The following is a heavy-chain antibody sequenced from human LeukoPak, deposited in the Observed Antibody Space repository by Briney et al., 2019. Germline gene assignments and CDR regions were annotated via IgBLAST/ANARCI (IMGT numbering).Heavy chain of an antibody. CDR1: GYTFTSYY. Sequence: VASVKVSCKASGYTFTSYYMHWVRQAPGQGLEWMGIINPSGGSTSYAQKFQGRVTMTRDASTSTVYMELSSLRSEDTAVYYCARDLQRQRSFDYWGQGTLVTVSS. V-gene: IGHV1-46*01. J-gene: IGHJ4*02. D-gene: IGHD6-25*01. CDR3: ARDLQRQRSFDY. CDR2: INPSGGST.